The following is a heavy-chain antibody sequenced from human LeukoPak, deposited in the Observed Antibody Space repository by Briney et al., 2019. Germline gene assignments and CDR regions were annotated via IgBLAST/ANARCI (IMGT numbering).Heavy chain of an antibody. D-gene: IGHD2-15*01. CDR3: ARTDIGHYYYYYMDV. J-gene: IGHJ6*03. V-gene: IGHV4-34*01. CDR1: GGSFSGYY. CDR2: INHSGST. Sequence: SETLSFTCAVYGGSFSGYYWSWIRQPPGKGLEWIGEINHSGSTNYNPSLKSRVTISVDTPKNQFSLKLSSVTAADTAVYYCARTDIGHYYYYYMDVWGKGTTVTVSS.